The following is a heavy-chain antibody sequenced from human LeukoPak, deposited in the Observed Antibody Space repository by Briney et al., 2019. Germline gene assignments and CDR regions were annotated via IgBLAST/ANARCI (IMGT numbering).Heavy chain of an antibody. CDR1: GYTFTGYY. Sequence: ASVKVSCKASGYTFTGYYMHWVRQAPGQGLEWMGWINPNGGGTNYAQKFQGRVTMTRDTSISTAYMELSRLRSDDTAAYYCASSYGSGSLFDYWGQGTLVAVSS. CDR3: ASSYGSGSLFDY. CDR2: INPNGGGT. D-gene: IGHD3-10*01. V-gene: IGHV1-2*02. J-gene: IGHJ4*02.